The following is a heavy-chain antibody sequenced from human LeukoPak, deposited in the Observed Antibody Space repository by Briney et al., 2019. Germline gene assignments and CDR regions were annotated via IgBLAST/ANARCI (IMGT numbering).Heavy chain of an antibody. Sequence: GGSLRLSCAASGFTFSTYSMNWVRQAPGKGLEWVAVISYDGSNKYYADSVKGRFTISRDNSKNTLYLQMNSLRAEDTAVYYCAKSGGWYWGYFDYWGQGTLVTVSS. CDR3: AKSGGWYWGYFDY. CDR1: GFTFSTYS. D-gene: IGHD6-19*01. CDR2: ISYDGSNK. J-gene: IGHJ4*02. V-gene: IGHV3-30*18.